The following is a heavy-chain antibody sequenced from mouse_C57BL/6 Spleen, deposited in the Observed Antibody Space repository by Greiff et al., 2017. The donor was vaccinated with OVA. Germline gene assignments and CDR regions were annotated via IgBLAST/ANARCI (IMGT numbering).Heavy chain of an antibody. D-gene: IGHD2-12*01. Sequence: EVQGVESGGDLVKPGGSLKLSCAASGFTFSSYGMSWVRQTPDKRLEWVATISSGGSYTYYPDSVKGRFTISRDKATNTPYLQISSLKSQDTATYFCARVIIYNYAMDYWGQGTSVTVSS. CDR3: ARVIIYNYAMDY. V-gene: IGHV5-6*01. CDR1: GFTFSSYG. CDR2: ISSGGSYT. J-gene: IGHJ4*01.